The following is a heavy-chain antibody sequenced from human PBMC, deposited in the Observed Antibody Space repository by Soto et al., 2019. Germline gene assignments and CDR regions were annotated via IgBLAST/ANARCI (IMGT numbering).Heavy chain of an antibody. CDR2: ISGSGDNT. J-gene: IGHJ4*02. CDR3: AKVITIFWPGGFDY. Sequence: GGSLRLSCAASGFTFSNYVMSWVRQAPGKGLEWVSSISGSGDNTYYADSVKGRFTISRDNSKNTLFLQMNSLRAEDTAVYYCAKVITIFWPGGFDYWGQGTLVTVSS. CDR1: GFTFSNYV. D-gene: IGHD3-9*01. V-gene: IGHV3-23*01.